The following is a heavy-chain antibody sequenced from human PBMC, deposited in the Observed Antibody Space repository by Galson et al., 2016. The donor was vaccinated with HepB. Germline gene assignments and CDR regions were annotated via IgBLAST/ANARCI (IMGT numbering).Heavy chain of an antibody. V-gene: IGHV4-34*01. J-gene: IGHJ4*01. Sequence: ETLSLTCTVSGESLSGYFWRWIRQPPGKGLGWIGEVNHRGTTNYDPSLESRVTIPADTSKNQFSLNLSAVTAADTAVYFCARDGFPGFGSFFDYWGHGALVTVSS. D-gene: IGHD3-10*01. CDR3: ARDGFPGFGSFFDY. CDR2: VNHRGTT. CDR1: GESLSGYF.